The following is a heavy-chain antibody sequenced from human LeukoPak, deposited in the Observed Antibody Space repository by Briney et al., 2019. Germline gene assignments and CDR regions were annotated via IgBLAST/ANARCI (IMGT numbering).Heavy chain of an antibody. Sequence: PGGSLRLSCAASGFTFSNYNMIWVRQAPGKGRECISYITSSSSTIHYADSVKGRFTISRDNAKKSLYLQMNSLSADDTAVYYCARVWDGYSGEDYWGQGTLVTVSS. CDR1: GFTFSNYN. J-gene: IGHJ4*02. CDR3: ARVWDGYSGEDY. V-gene: IGHV3-48*01. CDR2: ITSSSSTI. D-gene: IGHD5-18*01.